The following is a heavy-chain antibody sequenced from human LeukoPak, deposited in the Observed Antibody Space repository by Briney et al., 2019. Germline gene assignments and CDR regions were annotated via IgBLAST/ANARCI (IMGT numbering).Heavy chain of an antibody. CDR1: GYTFTSYG. V-gene: IGHV1-18*01. D-gene: IGHD2-2*01. J-gene: IGHJ5*02. CDR3: ARAGGVGIVVVPAAIGIDP. Sequence: ASVKVSCKASGYTFTSYGISWVRQAPGQGLEWMGWISAYNGNTNYAQKLQGRVTMTTDTSTSTAYMELRSLRSDDTAVYYCARAGGVGIVVVPAAIGIDPWGQGTLVTVSS. CDR2: ISAYNGNT.